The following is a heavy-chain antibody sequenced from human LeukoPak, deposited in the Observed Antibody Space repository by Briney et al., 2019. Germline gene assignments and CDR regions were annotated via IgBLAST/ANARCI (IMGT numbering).Heavy chain of an antibody. CDR3: ARQGGSYYLAVDY. CDR2: IYYSGST. J-gene: IGHJ4*02. D-gene: IGHD1-26*01. Sequence: SETPSLTCTVSGGSISSGGYYWSWIRQPPGKGLEWIGYIYYSGSTNYNPSLKSRVTISVDTSKNQFSLKLSSVTAADTAVYYCARQGGSYYLAVDYWGQGTLVTVSS. CDR1: GGSISSGGYY. V-gene: IGHV4-61*08.